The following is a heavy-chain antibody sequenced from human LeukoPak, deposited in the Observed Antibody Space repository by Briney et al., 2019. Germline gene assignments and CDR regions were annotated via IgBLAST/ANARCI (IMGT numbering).Heavy chain of an antibody. V-gene: IGHV4-34*01. CDR3: TRMTTGHDY. CDR1: GVSFNNYY. Sequence: SETLSLTCAVSGVSFNNYYWSWVRQTPGKGLEWIGEINHSGYTNYSPSLKSRVTLSIDTSRKQFSLNLRSVTVADTGIYYCTRMTTGHDYWGQGTLVTVSS. J-gene: IGHJ4*02. D-gene: IGHD4-17*01. CDR2: INHSGYT.